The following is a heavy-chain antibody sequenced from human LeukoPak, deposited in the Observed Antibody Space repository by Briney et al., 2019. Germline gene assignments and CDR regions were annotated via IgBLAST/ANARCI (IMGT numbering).Heavy chain of an antibody. V-gene: IGHV3-21*01. CDR1: GFTFSSYW. CDR2: ISSSSTYI. CDR3: ARASSSWVKRRYYYGLDD. Sequence: GGSLRLSCAASGFTFSSYWMNWVRQAPGKGLEWVSSISSSSTYIYYADSVKGRFTISRDNAKNSLFLQMNSLRAEDTAVYYCARASSSWVKRRYYYGLDDWGQGTTVTVSS. D-gene: IGHD6-13*01. J-gene: IGHJ6*02.